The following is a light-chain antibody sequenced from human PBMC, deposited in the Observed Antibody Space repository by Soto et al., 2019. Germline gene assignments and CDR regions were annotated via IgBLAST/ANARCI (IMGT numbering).Light chain of an antibody. J-gene: IGKJ1*01. CDR2: KAS. Sequence: DIQMTQSPSTLSASVGDRVTISCRASQNINSWLAWYQQKPGKAPHLLIYKASNLESGVPSRFSDSGSGTEVTLTISSLQPDDFATYYCQQYRSYWTFGQGTKVEIK. V-gene: IGKV1-5*03. CDR3: QQYRSYWT. CDR1: QNINSW.